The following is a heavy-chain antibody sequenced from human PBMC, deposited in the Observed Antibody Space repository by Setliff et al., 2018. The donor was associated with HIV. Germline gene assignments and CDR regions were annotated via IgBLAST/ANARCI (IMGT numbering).Heavy chain of an antibody. V-gene: IGHV4-34*01. CDR1: GGSFSRDY. D-gene: IGHD6-13*01. CDR2: INHSGIT. Sequence: NPSETLSLTCAVYGGSFSRDYWTWIRQPPGKGPEWIGEINHSGITNYNSFLKSRVTISIDTSKNQFSLKLNSVTAEDTAVYYCARGVAAAGTDYWGQGTLVTVSS. J-gene: IGHJ4*02. CDR3: ARGVAAAGTDY.